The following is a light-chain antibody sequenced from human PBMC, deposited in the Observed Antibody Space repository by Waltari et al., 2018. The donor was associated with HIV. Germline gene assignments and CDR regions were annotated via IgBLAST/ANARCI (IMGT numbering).Light chain of an antibody. V-gene: IGLV1-47*01. CDR2: RNY. CDR3: GVWDSTLKQWL. J-gene: IGLJ3*02. CDR1: TSNVETHR. Sequence: QSVLTQPPSASGSPGQTVTIPCSGSTSNVETHRVYWYQQLPGTAPKLLIYRNYQRPSGVPDRFSSSKSGASASLIISGLRSEDEADYSCGVWDSTLKQWLFGGGTKLTVL.